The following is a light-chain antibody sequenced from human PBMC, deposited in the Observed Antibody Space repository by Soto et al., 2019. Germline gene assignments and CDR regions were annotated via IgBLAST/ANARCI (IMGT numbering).Light chain of an antibody. CDR2: HAS. Sequence: EVVLTQSPATLSLSPGDRATLSCRASQSVSHALAWYQQKPGKAPRLLIHHASSRATGIPARFSGSGSETDFTLTISSLEPEDFAVYYCQQRGSWPPSITFGQGTRLEIK. CDR3: QQRGSWPPSIT. CDR1: QSVSHA. J-gene: IGKJ5*01. V-gene: IGKV3-11*01.